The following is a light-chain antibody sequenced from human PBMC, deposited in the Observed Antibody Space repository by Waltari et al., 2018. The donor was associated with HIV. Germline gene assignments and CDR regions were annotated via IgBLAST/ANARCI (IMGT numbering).Light chain of an antibody. CDR2: AAS. CDR1: QSIATN. V-gene: IGKV3-15*01. J-gene: IGKJ4*01. Sequence: EIVMTQSPATLSVSPGPRAALSCRASQSIATNLAWYQQKAGQAPRLLVFAASTTATGVPARFSGSGSGTEFTLTISSLQSEDVAIYYCQQYNDWPLTFGGGTKVEIK. CDR3: QQYNDWPLT.